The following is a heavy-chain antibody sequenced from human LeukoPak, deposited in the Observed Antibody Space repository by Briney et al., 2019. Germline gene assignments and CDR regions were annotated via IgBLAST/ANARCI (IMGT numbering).Heavy chain of an antibody. CDR2: IYYSGST. V-gene: IGHV4-30-4*01. CDR1: GGSISSGDYY. D-gene: IGHD2-15*01. CDR3: ARDHPTDMGLQH. Sequence: PSETLSLTCTVSGGSISSGDYYWSWIRQPPGKGLEWIGYIYYSGSTYYNPSLKSRVTISVDTSKNQFSLKLSSVTAADTAVYYYARDHPTDMGLQHWGQGTLVTVSS. J-gene: IGHJ1*01.